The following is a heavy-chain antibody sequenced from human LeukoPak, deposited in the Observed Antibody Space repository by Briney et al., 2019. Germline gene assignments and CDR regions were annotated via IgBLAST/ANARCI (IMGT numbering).Heavy chain of an antibody. CDR2: IYYSGST. Sequence: SETLSLTCTVSGGSISSGDYYWSWIRQPPGKGLEWIGYIYYSGSTYYNPSLKSRVTISVDTPKNQFSLKLSSVTAADTAVYYCARTKWGTLDYWGQGTLVTVSS. J-gene: IGHJ4*02. V-gene: IGHV4-30-4*01. CDR1: GGSISSGDYY. CDR3: ARTKWGTLDY. D-gene: IGHD1-7*01.